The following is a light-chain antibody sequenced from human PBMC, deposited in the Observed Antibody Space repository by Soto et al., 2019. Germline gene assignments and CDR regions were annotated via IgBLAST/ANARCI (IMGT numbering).Light chain of an antibody. CDR1: RGNVGGNNY. V-gene: IGLV2-11*01. J-gene: IGLJ1*01. Sequence: QSALTQPRSVSGSPDRPITFPALEPRGNVGGNNYVSWYQQYPGKAPKLLLSSVSKRPSGVPDRFSGSKSGNTASLTISGLQAEDEADYYCCSYAGSYTYVFGTGTKLTVL. CDR3: CSYAGSYTYV. CDR2: SVS.